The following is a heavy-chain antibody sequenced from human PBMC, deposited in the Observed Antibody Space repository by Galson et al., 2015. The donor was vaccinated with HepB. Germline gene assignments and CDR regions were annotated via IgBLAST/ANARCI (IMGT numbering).Heavy chain of an antibody. Sequence: ETLSLTCTVSGGSISSSSYYWGWIRQPPGKGLEWIGSIYYSGSTYYNPSLKSRVTISVDTSKNQFSLKLSSVTAADTAVYYCARAHYRYCSGGSCYNWFDPWRQGTLVTVSS. V-gene: IGHV4-39*07. J-gene: IGHJ5*02. CDR1: GGSISSSSYY. D-gene: IGHD2-15*01. CDR3: ARAHYRYCSGGSCYNWFDP. CDR2: IYYSGST.